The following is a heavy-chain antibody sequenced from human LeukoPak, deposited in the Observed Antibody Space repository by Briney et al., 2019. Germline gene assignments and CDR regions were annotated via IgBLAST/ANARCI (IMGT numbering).Heavy chain of an antibody. CDR1: GYTFTGYY. CDR3: ARDGELTIAVAGRAHAEYFQH. D-gene: IGHD6-19*01. CDR2: INPNSGGT. J-gene: IGHJ1*01. Sequence: ASVKVSCKASGYTFTGYYMHWVRQAPGQGLEWMGWINPNSGGTNYAQKFQGRVTMTRDTSISTAYMELSRLRSDDTAVYYCARDGELTIAVAGRAHAEYFQHWGQGTLVTVSS. V-gene: IGHV1-2*02.